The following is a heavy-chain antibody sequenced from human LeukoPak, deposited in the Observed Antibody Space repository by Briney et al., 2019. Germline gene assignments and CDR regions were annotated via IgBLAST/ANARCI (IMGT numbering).Heavy chain of an antibody. CDR1: GYTFTSYY. V-gene: IGHV1-46*01. CDR3: ARTYYYGSGSYPPDY. CDR2: INPSGGST. D-gene: IGHD3-10*01. J-gene: IGHJ4*02. Sequence: ASVKVSCKASGYTFTSYYVHWVRQAPGQGLEWMGIINPSGGSTSYAQKFQGRVTMTRDTSTSTVYMELSSLRSEDTAVYYCARTYYYGSGSYPPDYWGQGTLVTVSS.